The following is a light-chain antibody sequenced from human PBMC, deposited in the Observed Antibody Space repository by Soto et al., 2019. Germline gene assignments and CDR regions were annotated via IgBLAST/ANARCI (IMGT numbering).Light chain of an antibody. CDR1: RSNIGAGYA. CDR2: DNT. Sequence: QSVLTQPPSVSGAPGQRVTISWTGSRSNIGAGYAVHWYQQLPGTAPKLLIYDNTNRPSGVPDRFSASESGTSASLAITGLQAEDEADYYCQSYDTSLSASVFGGGTKLTVL. V-gene: IGLV1-40*01. CDR3: QSYDTSLSASV. J-gene: IGLJ2*01.